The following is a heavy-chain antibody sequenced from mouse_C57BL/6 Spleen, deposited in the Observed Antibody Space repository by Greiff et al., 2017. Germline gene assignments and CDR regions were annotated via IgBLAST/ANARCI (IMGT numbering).Heavy chain of an antibody. CDR2: IWSGGST. D-gene: IGHD1-1*01. V-gene: IGHV2-2*01. J-gene: IGHJ1*03. CDR1: GFSLTSYG. Sequence: VKLVESGPGLVQPSQSLSITCTVSGFSLTSYGVHWVRQSPGKGLEWLGVIWSGGSTDYNAAFISRLSISKDNSKSQVFFKMNSLQADDTAIYYCARTGGSSLYWYFDVWGTGTTVTVSS. CDR3: ARTGGSSLYWYFDV.